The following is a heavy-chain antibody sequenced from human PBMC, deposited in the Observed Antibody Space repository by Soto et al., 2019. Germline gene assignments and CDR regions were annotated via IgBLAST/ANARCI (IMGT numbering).Heavy chain of an antibody. D-gene: IGHD5-12*01. J-gene: IGHJ4*02. CDR3: ARGGRGYEFDY. V-gene: IGHV3-64*01. CDR2: ISSSGGST. Sequence: EVQLVESGGGLVQPGGSLRLSCAASGFTFSSYAMHWVRQAPGKGLEYVSGISSSGGSTDYANSVKGRFTISRDNSKNTLYLQMGSLRAEDMAVYYCARGGRGYEFDYWGQGTLVTVSS. CDR1: GFTFSSYA.